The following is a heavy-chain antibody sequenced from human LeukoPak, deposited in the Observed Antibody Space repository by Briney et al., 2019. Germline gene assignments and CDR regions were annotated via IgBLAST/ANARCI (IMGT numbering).Heavy chain of an antibody. D-gene: IGHD3-3*01. J-gene: IGHJ4*02. CDR3: AKDLVMYYDFWSGYDY. CDR2: ISGSGGRT. Sequence: PGGSLRLSCSASGFTFSNAWMNWVRQAPGKGLEWVSGISGSGGRTYYTDSVKGRFTISRDNSKNTLYLQMNSLRAEDTAVYYCAKDLVMYYDFWSGYDYWGQGTLVTVSS. CDR1: GFTFSNAW. V-gene: IGHV3-23*01.